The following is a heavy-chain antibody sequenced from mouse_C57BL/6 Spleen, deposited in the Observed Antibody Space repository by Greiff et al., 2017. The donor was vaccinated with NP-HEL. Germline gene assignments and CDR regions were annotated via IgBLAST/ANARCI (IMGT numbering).Heavy chain of an antibody. Sequence: VQLQQSGPELVKPGASVKISCKASGYTFTDYYMNWVKQSHGKSLEWIGDINPNNGGTSYKQKFKGKATLTVDKSSSTAYMELRSLTSEDSAVYYCAKDYYGGRTNYAMDYWGQGTSVTVSS. CDR3: AKDYYGGRTNYAMDY. J-gene: IGHJ4*01. D-gene: IGHD1-1*01. CDR2: INPNNGGT. CDR1: GYTFTDYY. V-gene: IGHV1-26*01.